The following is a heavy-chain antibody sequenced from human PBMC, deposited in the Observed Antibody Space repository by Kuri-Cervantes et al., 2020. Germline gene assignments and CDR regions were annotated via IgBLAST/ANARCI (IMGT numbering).Heavy chain of an antibody. CDR3: ARSGASIAARRFDY. Sequence: ASVKVSCKASGYTFTGYYMHWVRQAPGQGLEWMGWINPNSGGTNYAQKFQGRVTMTRDTSISTAYMELSWLRSDDTAVYYCARSGASIAARRFDYCGQGTLVTVSS. D-gene: IGHD6-6*01. J-gene: IGHJ4*02. CDR1: GYTFTGYY. CDR2: INPNSGGT. V-gene: IGHV1-2*02.